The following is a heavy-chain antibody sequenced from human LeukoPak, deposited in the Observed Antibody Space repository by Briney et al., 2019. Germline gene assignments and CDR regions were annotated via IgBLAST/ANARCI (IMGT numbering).Heavy chain of an antibody. CDR1: GYTFTSYD. J-gene: IGHJ4*02. Sequence: ASVKVSCKASGYTFTSYDINWVRQATGQGLEWMGWMNPNSGNTGYAQKFQGRVTMTRNTSISTAYMELSSLRSEDTAVYYCARGPMEGIVVVPAAILDYWGQGTLVTVSS. D-gene: IGHD2-2*02. CDR3: ARGPMEGIVVVPAAILDY. CDR2: MNPNSGNT. V-gene: IGHV1-8*01.